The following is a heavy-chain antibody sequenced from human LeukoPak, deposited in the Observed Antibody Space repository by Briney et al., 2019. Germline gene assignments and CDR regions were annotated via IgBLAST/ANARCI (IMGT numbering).Heavy chain of an antibody. CDR3: ARTSSGPNWFDP. CDR1: GGSISSSSYY. CDR2: IHYSGTT. V-gene: IGHV4-39*02. Sequence: PSETLSLTCTVSGGSISSSSYYWGWIRQPPGKGLQWIGSIHYSGTTYYNPSLKSRVTISVDTSKNHFSLQLSSVSAADTAVYYCARTSSGPNWFDPWGQGTLVTVSS. D-gene: IGHD3-22*01. J-gene: IGHJ5*02.